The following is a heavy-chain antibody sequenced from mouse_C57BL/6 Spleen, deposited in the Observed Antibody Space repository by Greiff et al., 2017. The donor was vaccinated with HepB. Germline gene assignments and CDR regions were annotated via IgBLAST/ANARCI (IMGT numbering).Heavy chain of an antibody. CDR3: AGPPHGFVSWFAH. CDR2: INPNNGGT. V-gene: IGHV1-26*01. CDR1: GYTFTDYY. Sequence: EVQLQQSGPGLVKPGASVKISCKAPGYTFTDYYMNWVKQSHVKSLEWIGDINPNNGGTSYNQKFKGKATLTVDKSSSTAYMELRSLTSEDSAVYCCAGPPHGFVSWFAHWGEGTLATVSA. J-gene: IGHJ3*01.